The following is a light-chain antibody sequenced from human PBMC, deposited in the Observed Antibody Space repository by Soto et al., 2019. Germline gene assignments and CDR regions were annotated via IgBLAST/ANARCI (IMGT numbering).Light chain of an antibody. CDR1: SSDVGNNNY. CDR2: EVN. Sequence: QSALTQPASVSGSPGQSITISCTGTSSDVGNNNYVSWFQQHPGKAPKLMIYEVNNRPSGVSNRFSGSKSGNTASLTISGLQAEDEADYYCTSFTTSATWVFGGGTKLTVL. V-gene: IGLV2-14*01. J-gene: IGLJ3*02. CDR3: TSFTTSATWV.